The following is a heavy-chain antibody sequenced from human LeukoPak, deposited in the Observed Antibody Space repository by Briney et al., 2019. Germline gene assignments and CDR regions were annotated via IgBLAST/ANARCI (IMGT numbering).Heavy chain of an antibody. Sequence: SETLSLTCTVSGGSISSSSYYWGWIRQPPGKGLGWLGSIYYSGSTYYNPSLTSRVTISVDTSNNQFSLKLSSVTAADTAVYYCASSISSSLGYYYYMDVWGKGTTVTISS. V-gene: IGHV4-39*01. D-gene: IGHD6-6*01. CDR1: GGSISSSSYY. CDR2: IYYSGST. CDR3: ASSISSSLGYYYYMDV. J-gene: IGHJ6*03.